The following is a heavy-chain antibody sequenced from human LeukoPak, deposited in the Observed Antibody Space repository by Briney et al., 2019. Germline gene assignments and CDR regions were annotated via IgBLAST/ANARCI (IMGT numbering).Heavy chain of an antibody. CDR2: IDYSGST. J-gene: IGHJ4*02. Sequence: SETLSLTCTVSGGSISSYYWSWIRQPPGKGLEWIGYIDYSGSTNYNPSLKSRVTISVDTSKNQFSLRLSSVTAADTAVYYCATGQQLAYYWGQGTLVTVSS. D-gene: IGHD6-13*01. CDR1: GGSISSYY. CDR3: ATGQQLAYY. V-gene: IGHV4-59*08.